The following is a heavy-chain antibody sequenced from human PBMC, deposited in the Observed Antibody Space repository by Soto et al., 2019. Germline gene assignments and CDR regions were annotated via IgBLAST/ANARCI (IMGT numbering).Heavy chain of an antibody. CDR2: IKSKVDGGTT. Sequence: EVQLVESGGGSVKPGGSLRLSCAFSDFTFSNARMNWVRQAPGKGLEWVGRIKSKVDGGTTAYAAPVKGRFTISRDDSKNMLFLQMNSLKTEDTAVYYCSTGGYPSGLDHWGQGTLVTVSS. CDR1: DFTFSNAR. J-gene: IGHJ4*02. CDR3: STGGYPSGLDH. V-gene: IGHV3-15*07. D-gene: IGHD3-10*01.